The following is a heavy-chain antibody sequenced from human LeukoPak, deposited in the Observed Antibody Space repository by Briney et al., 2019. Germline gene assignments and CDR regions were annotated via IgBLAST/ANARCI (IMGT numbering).Heavy chain of an antibody. CDR3: ARGPAAPYYYYYYMDV. J-gene: IGHJ6*03. D-gene: IGHD2-2*01. CDR1: GYTFTGYY. V-gene: IGHV1-2*02. CDR2: INPNSGGT. Sequence: ASVKVSCKASGYTFTGYYMHWVRQAPGQGLEWMGWINPNSGGTNYAQKFQGRVTITADESTSTAYMELSSLRSEDTAVYYCARGPAAPYYYYYYMDVWGKGTTVTVSS.